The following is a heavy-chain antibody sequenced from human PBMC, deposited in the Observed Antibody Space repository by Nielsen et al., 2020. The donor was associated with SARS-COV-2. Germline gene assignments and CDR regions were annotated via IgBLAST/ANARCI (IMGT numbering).Heavy chain of an antibody. V-gene: IGHV3-11*05. CDR2: ISSTRRST. J-gene: IGHJ4*02. CDR1: GFTFSDYY. D-gene: IGHD5-24*01. Sequence: LKISCAVSGFTFSDYYMSWVRQAPGKGLEWVAYISSTRRSTKYADSVKGRFTISRDNAKNSLYLQMNSLRVEDTAVYYCARDPGWLQFDCWGQGTLVTVSS. CDR3: ARDPGWLQFDC.